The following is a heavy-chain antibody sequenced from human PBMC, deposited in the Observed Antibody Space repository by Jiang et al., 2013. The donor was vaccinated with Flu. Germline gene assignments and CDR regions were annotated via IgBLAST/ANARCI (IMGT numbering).Heavy chain of an antibody. V-gene: IGHV4-59*01. J-gene: IGHJ6*02. CDR1: GGSISSYY. CDR3: ARDTGKRYSGYGMDV. Sequence: QLVESGPGLVKPSETLSLTCTVSGGSISSYYWSWIRQPPGKGLEWIGYIYYSGSTNYNPSLKSRVTISVDTSKNQFSLKLSSVTAADTAVYYCARDTGKRYSGYGMDVWGQGTTVTVSS. CDR2: IYYSGST. D-gene: IGHD5-18*01.